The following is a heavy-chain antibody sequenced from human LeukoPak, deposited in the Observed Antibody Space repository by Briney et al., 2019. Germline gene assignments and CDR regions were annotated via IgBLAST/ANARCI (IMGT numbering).Heavy chain of an antibody. Sequence: SETLSLTCAVYGASFSYDYWSWTRQAPGKGLEWIGEINHSGSITCNPSLKSRVTISAEKSKSQFSLRLTSVTAADTAVYYCAKGVWAPRFDSWGQGTLVTVSS. CDR1: GASFSYDY. CDR3: AKGVWAPRFDS. J-gene: IGHJ5*01. V-gene: IGHV4-34*01. CDR2: INHSGSI. D-gene: IGHD7-27*01.